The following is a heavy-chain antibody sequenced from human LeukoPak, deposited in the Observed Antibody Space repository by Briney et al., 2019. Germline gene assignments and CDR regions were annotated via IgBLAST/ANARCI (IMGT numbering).Heavy chain of an antibody. D-gene: IGHD5-18*01. CDR3: ARGDTANAFDI. Sequence: SETLSLTCAVYGGSFSGYYWSWIRQPPGKGLEWIGEINHSGSTNYNPSLKSRVTISVDTSKNQFSLKLSSVTAADTAVYYCARGDTANAFDIWGQGTMVTVPS. J-gene: IGHJ3*02. CDR1: GGSFSGYY. CDR2: INHSGST. V-gene: IGHV4-34*01.